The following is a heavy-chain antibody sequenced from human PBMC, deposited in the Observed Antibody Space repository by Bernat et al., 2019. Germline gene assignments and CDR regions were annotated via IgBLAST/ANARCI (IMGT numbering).Heavy chain of an antibody. CDR1: GFTFSSYW. V-gene: IGHV3-74*01. CDR3: ARATGTTRNGMDV. Sequence: EVQLVESGGGLVQPGGSLRLSCAASGFTFSSYWMHWVRQAPGKGLVWVSRINSDGSTTWYADSVKGRFAISRDNAKNTLYLQMNSLRAEDTAVYYCARATGTTRNGMDVWGQGTTVTVSS. J-gene: IGHJ6*02. CDR2: INSDGSTT. D-gene: IGHD1-1*01.